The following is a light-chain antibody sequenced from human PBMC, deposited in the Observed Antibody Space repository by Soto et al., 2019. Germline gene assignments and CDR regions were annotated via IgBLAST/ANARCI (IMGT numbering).Light chain of an antibody. CDR2: YDX. J-gene: IGLJ3*02. CDR1: NIGSKS. Sequence: SYELTQPPSVSVAPGKTARITCGGNNIGSKSVHWYQQKPGQAPVLVIYYDXDRPXGIPERFSXSNSGNTATLTISRVEAGDEADYYCQVWDSSSDHWVFGGGTKLTVL. CDR3: QVWDSSSDHWV. V-gene: IGLV3-21*04.